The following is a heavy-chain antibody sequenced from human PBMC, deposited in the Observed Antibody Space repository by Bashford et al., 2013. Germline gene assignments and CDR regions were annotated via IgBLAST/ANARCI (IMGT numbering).Heavy chain of an antibody. D-gene: IGHD3-22*01. CDR1: GFTFSSYG. CDR3: AKESAYYDSSGLDY. CDR2: ISYDGSNK. V-gene: IGHV3-30*18. J-gene: IGHJ4*02. Sequence: GSLRLSCAASGFTFSSYGMHWVRQAPGKGLEWVAVISYDGSNKYYADSVKGRFTISRDNSKNTLYLQMNSLRAEDTAVYYCAKESAYYDSSGLDYVGPGNPGHRLL.